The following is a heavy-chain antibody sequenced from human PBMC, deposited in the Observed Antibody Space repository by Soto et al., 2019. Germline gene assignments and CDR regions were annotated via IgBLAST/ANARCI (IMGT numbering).Heavy chain of an antibody. D-gene: IGHD2-15*01. Sequence: SLRLSCATSGFVFSSSGMHWVRQAPGKGLEWVAVIWRGGSNENYADSVKGRFTISRDNSKNTVYLQMNSLRVEDTAVHYCERDTRSLMSWAIDYWGQGTLATVSS. CDR2: IWRGGSNE. CDR3: ERDTRSLMSWAIDY. J-gene: IGHJ4*02. CDR1: GFVFSSSG. V-gene: IGHV3-33*01.